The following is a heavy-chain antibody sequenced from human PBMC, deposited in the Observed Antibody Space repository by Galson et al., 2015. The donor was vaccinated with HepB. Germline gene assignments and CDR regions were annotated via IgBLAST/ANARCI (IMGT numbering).Heavy chain of an antibody. CDR3: AKDPTRFYYMDV. D-gene: IGHD3-3*01. CDR1: GFTFSNYA. Sequence: SLRLSCAASGFTFSNYAMSWVRQAPGKGLEWVSAIIGSGGSTNYADPVKGRSTISRDNSKNTLYLQMDSLRAEDTAVYYCAKDPTRFYYMDVWGKGTTVTVSS. V-gene: IGHV3-23*01. J-gene: IGHJ6*03. CDR2: IIGSGGST.